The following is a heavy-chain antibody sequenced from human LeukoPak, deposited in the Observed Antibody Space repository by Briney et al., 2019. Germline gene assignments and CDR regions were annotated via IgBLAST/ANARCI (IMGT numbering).Heavy chain of an antibody. CDR1: GFTFSNYA. J-gene: IGHJ4*02. V-gene: IGHV3-23*01. CDR2: ISGSGGST. CDR3: AKDRGRSAWYGFDY. D-gene: IGHD6-19*01. Sequence: GGSLRLSYAASGFTFSNYALSWVRQAPGKGLDWFSGISGSGGSTYYADSVKGRFTISRDNSKNTLYLQMNSLRAQDTAVYYCAKDRGRSAWYGFDYWGQGTLVTVSS.